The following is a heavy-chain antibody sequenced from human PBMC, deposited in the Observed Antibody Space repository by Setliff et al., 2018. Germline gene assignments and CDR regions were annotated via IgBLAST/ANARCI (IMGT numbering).Heavy chain of an antibody. J-gene: IGHJ4*02. CDR3: ARLGGYGDYRTYYFDY. CDR1: GGSISSGDYY. Sequence: LSLTCTVSGGSISSGDYYWSWIRQPPGKGLEWIGYIYYSGSTYYNPSLKSRVTISVDTSKNQFSLKLSSVTAADTAVYYCARLGGYGDYRTYYFDYWGQGTLVTVSS. D-gene: IGHD4-17*01. CDR2: IYYSGST. V-gene: IGHV4-30-4*08.